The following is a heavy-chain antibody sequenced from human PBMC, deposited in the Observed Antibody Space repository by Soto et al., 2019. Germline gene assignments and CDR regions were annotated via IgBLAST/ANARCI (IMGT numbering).Heavy chain of an antibody. CDR3: ARRKWDSSWGDAFDI. Sequence: ASVKFSCKASGYTFTSYGISWVRQAPGQGLECMGWISAYNGNTNYAQKLQGRVTMTTXTSXSXXXMXLXXXRSDDTAVYCCARRKWDSSWGDAFDIWGQGTMVTVS. V-gene: IGHV1-18*04. D-gene: IGHD3-22*01. CDR2: ISAYNGNT. J-gene: IGHJ3*02. CDR1: GYTFTSYG.